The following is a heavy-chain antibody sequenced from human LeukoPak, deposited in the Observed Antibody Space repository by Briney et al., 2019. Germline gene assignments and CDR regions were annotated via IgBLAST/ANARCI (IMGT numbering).Heavy chain of an antibody. D-gene: IGHD1-14*01. CDR1: GFTFSSYS. CDR2: IREDGNKQ. V-gene: IGHV3-7*01. CDR3: VRLTEY. J-gene: IGHJ4*02. Sequence: GGSLRLSCAASGFTFSSYSMNWVRQAPGKGLEWVANIREDGNKQYYVESVKGRFFISRDNAKNSLYLQMNSLRAEDTAVYYCVRLTEYWGQGTLVTVSS.